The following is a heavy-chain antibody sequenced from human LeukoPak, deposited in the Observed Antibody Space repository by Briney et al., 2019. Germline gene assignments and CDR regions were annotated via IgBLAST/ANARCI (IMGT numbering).Heavy chain of an antibody. CDR3: AKVDDFWSGYFDY. CDR2: ISGSGGST. V-gene: IGHV3-23*01. D-gene: IGHD3-3*01. Sequence: GGSLRLSCAASGFTFSSYAMSWVRQAPGKGLEWVSAISGSGGSTYYADSVKGWFTISRDNSKNTLYLQMNSLRAEDTAVYYCAKVDDFWSGYFDYWGQGTLVTVSS. J-gene: IGHJ4*02. CDR1: GFTFSSYA.